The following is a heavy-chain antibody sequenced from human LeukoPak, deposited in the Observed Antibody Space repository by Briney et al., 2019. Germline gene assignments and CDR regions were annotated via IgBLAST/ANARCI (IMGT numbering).Heavy chain of an antibody. D-gene: IGHD6-19*01. Sequence: SVKVSCKASGGTFSSYAISWVRQAPGQGLEWMGGIIPIFGTANYAQKFQGRVTITADKPTSTAYMELSSLRSEDTAVYYCARGEGSRGWYDWFGPWGQGTLVTVSS. J-gene: IGHJ5*02. CDR1: GGTFSSYA. V-gene: IGHV1-69*06. CDR2: IIPIFGTA. CDR3: ARGEGSRGWYDWFGP.